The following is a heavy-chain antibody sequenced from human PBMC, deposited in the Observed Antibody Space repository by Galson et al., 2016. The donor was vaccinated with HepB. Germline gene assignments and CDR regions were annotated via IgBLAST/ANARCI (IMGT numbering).Heavy chain of an antibody. Sequence: SLRLSCAASGFTFTSYTMSWVRLAPGRGLEWVSTISATGGSTFYADSVKGRFIISRDDSENTLYLQVNSLGAEDTAVYFCAKDKSPDYADDASPFDVWGLGTMVTVSS. CDR1: GFTFTSYT. D-gene: IGHD4/OR15-4a*01. CDR3: AKDKSPDYADDASPFDV. V-gene: IGHV3-23*01. J-gene: IGHJ3*01. CDR2: ISATGGST.